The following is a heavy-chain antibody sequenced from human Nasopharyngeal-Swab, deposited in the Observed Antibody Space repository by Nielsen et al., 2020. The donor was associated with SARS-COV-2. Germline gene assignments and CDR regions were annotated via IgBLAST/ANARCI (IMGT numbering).Heavy chain of an antibody. CDR3: AREMAVAGTSSPNWFDP. D-gene: IGHD6-19*01. J-gene: IGHJ5*02. V-gene: IGHV4-4*07. Sequence: SETLSLTCTVSGGSISSYYWSWIRQPAGKGLEWIGRIYTSGSTNYNPSLKSRVTMSVDTSKNQFSLKLSSVTSADTAVYYCAREMAVAGTSSPNWFDPWGQGTLVTVSS. CDR2: IYTSGST. CDR1: GGSISSYY.